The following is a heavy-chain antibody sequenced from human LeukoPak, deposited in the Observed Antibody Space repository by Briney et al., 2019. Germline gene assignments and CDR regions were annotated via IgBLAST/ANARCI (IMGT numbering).Heavy chain of an antibody. Sequence: SETLSLTCTVSGGSVSSGSYYWSWIRQPPGKGLEWIGYIYYSGSTNYNPSLKSRVTISVDTSKNQFSLKLSSVTAADTAVYYCAIYDYVWGSYRYDYWGQGTLVTVS. CDR3: AIYDYVWGSYRYDY. J-gene: IGHJ4*02. CDR1: GGSVSSGSYY. V-gene: IGHV4-61*01. D-gene: IGHD3-16*02. CDR2: IYYSGST.